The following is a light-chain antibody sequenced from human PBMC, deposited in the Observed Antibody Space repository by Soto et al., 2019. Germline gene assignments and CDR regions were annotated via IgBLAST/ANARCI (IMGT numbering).Light chain of an antibody. CDR1: RSDVGGYNY. V-gene: IGLV2-14*01. J-gene: IGLJ1*01. CDR2: DVS. CDR3: SSYTSSSTLYV. Sequence: QSALTQPASVSGSPGQSITISCTGTRSDVGGYNYVSWYQQHPGKAPKLMIFDVSNRPSGVSNRFSGSKSGNTASLTISGLQAEDEADYYRSSYTSSSTLYVFGTGTKLTVL.